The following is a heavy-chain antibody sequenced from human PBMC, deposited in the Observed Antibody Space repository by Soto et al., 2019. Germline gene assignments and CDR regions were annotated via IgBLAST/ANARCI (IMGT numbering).Heavy chain of an antibody. CDR2: ISRSGSPI. D-gene: IGHD4-17*01. Sequence: EAQLVESGGGLVQPGGSLRLSCAAFGFTLSSYAMDWVRQAPGKGLEWVSHISRSGSPIYYADSVKGRFTISRDNAKNSVYLQMNSLRAEDTAIYYCARVYADYLIDAFDIWGQGTMVSVSS. J-gene: IGHJ3*02. CDR1: GFTLSSYA. CDR3: ARVYADYLIDAFDI. V-gene: IGHV3-48*03.